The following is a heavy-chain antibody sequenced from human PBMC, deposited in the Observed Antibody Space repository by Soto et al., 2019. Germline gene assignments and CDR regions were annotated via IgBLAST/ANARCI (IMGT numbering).Heavy chain of an antibody. D-gene: IGHD3-3*01. CDR2: MNPNSGNT. CDR1: GYTFTSYD. V-gene: IGHV1-8*01. Sequence: QVQLVQSGAEVKKPGASVKVSCKASGYTFTSYDINWVRQATGQGLEWMGWMNPNSGNTGYAQKFQGRVTMTRNTSRSTADMELSSLRAEDTAVYYCARVKDEDFGVVISPYYFDYWGQGTLVTVSS. J-gene: IGHJ4*02. CDR3: ARVKDEDFGVVISPYYFDY.